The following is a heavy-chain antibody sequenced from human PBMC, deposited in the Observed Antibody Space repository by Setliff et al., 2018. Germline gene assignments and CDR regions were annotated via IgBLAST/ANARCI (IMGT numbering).Heavy chain of an antibody. D-gene: IGHD2-2*02. CDR1: GLRFSDAW. J-gene: IGHJ3*01. V-gene: IGHV3-15*01. CDR2: IKSYGSGGAI. CDR3: TTDRAACSGSSCYNGFDV. Sequence: PGGSLRLSCAVSGLRFSDAWVSWVRQAPGKGLEWAGRIKSYGSGGAIDYAAPVKGRFTISRDDSKNTLYLQMSSLKTEDTAMYYCTTDRAACSGSSCYNGFDVWGQGTMVTVSS.